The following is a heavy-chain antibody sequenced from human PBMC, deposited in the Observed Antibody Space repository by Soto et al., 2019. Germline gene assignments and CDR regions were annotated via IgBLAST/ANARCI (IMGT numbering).Heavy chain of an antibody. CDR2: INPNSGGT. J-gene: IGHJ3*02. Sequence: ASVKVSCKASGHTFTGYYMHWVRQAPGQGLEWMGWINPNSGGTNYAQTFQGWVTMTRDTSISTAYMELSRLRSDDTAVYYCAREGEGIAVPVNSFDIWGKGKMVTV. CDR3: AREGEGIAVPVNSFDI. V-gene: IGHV1-2*04. CDR1: GHTFTGYY. D-gene: IGHD6-19*01.